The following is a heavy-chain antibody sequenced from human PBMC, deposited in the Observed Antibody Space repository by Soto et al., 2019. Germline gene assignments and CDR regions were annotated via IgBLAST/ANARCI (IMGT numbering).Heavy chain of an antibody. D-gene: IGHD7-27*01. Sequence: VRSLRLSCVASGFTFSSYWMHWVRQAPGKGLVWVSRINGDGSITRYADSVKGRFTISRDNTKNTLYVQMSSLRAGDTAVYYCGRSNWGSRVAQWGQGALVHVSS. V-gene: IGHV3-74*01. CDR1: GFTFSSYW. J-gene: IGHJ4*02. CDR3: GRSNWGSRVAQ. CDR2: INGDGSIT.